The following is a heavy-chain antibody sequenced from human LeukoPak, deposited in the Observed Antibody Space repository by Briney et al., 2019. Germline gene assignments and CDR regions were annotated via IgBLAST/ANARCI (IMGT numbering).Heavy chain of an antibody. V-gene: IGHV3-64*01. CDR2: ISSNGGST. CDR1: GFTFSSYA. J-gene: IGHJ4*02. Sequence: GGSLRLSCAASGFTFSSYAMHWVRQAPGKGLEYVSAISSNGGSTYYANSVKGRFTISRDNSKNTLYLQMGSLRAEDMAVYYCARWVKEGSWTGPLDHWGQGTLVTVSS. CDR3: ARWVKEGSWTGPLDH. D-gene: IGHD6-13*01.